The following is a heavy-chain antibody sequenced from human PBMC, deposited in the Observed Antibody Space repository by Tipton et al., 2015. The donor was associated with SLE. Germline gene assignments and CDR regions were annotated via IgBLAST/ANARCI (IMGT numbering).Heavy chain of an antibody. J-gene: IGHJ4*02. Sequence: TLSLTCTVSSDSISSHYWSWIRQPPGKGLEWIGYIYYSGSTNYNPSLKSRVTISVDTSKNQFSLKLSSVTDADTAVYYCARVARGDWGQGTLVTVSS. CDR3: ARVARGD. CDR2: IYYSGST. CDR1: SDSISSHY. V-gene: IGHV4-59*11.